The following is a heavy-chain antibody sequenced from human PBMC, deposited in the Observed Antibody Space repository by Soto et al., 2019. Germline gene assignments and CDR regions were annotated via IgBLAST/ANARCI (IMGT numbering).Heavy chain of an antibody. Sequence: ASVKVSCKASGYSLRANYIHWVRQAPGRGLEWMGWINPNSSGTVYAQNFQGRVLMTRDTSLTTVYMQLNRLTSDDTAIYFCARDLIVDGPDNYGRDVWGQGTTVTVSS. CDR1: GYSLRANY. CDR2: INPNSSGT. V-gene: IGHV1-2*02. J-gene: IGHJ6*02. D-gene: IGHD1-26*01. CDR3: ARDLIVDGPDNYGRDV.